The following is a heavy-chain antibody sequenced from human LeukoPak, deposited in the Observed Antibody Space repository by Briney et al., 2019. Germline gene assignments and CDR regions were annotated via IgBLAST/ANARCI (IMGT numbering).Heavy chain of an antibody. J-gene: IGHJ5*02. CDR3: ARARGSGTLTNWFDP. Sequence: PSETLSLTCTVSGGSISSYYWSWIRQPPGKGLEWIGYIYYSGSTNYNPSLKSRVTISVDTSKNQFSLKLSSVTAADTAVYFCARARGSGTLTNWFDPWGQGTLATVSS. CDR1: GGSISSYY. V-gene: IGHV4-59*01. D-gene: IGHD3-10*01. CDR2: IYYSGST.